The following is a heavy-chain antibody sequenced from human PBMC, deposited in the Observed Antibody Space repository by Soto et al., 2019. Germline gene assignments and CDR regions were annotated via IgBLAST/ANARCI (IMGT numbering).Heavy chain of an antibody. Sequence: QVQLVQSGAEVKKSGSSVRVSCKASGGTFNSYTLSWVRQAPGQRLEWMGRIIPMLSMSTYAQKFQGRVSIIADKSTNTVYLDLSSLRSDDTAIYYCATSYGSGSRPFDYWGQGTLVTASS. J-gene: IGHJ4*02. D-gene: IGHD3-10*01. CDR3: ATSYGSGSRPFDY. CDR2: IIPMLSMS. CDR1: GGTFNSYT. V-gene: IGHV1-69*02.